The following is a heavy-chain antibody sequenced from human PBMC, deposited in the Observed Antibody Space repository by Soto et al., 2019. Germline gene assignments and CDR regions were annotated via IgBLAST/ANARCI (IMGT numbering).Heavy chain of an antibody. V-gene: IGHV3-23*01. D-gene: IGHD3-9*01. J-gene: IGHJ6*03. CDR1: GFTFSSYA. CDR3: AEVSVRYFDRYYYMDV. Sequence: PGGSLRLSCAASGFTFSSYAMSWVRQAPGKGLEWVSAISGSGGSTYYADSVKGRFTISRDNSKNTLYLQMNSLRAEDTAVYYCAEVSVRYFDRYYYMDVWGKGTTVTVSS. CDR2: ISGSGGST.